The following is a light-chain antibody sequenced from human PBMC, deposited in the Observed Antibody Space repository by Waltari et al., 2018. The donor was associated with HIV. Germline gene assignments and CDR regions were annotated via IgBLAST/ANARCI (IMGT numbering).Light chain of an antibody. CDR3: QSYDSSLSGSV. CDR1: NSNIGAAYD. CDR2: GNN. V-gene: IGLV1-40*01. J-gene: IGLJ2*01. Sequence: QSVLTQPPSVSGAPGQRVTISCTGSNSNIGAAYDVNWFQQLPGTAPKLVNYGNNNRPSVVPDRFSGSKSGTSASLAISGLQAEDEADYYCQSYDSSLSGSVFGGGTKLTVL.